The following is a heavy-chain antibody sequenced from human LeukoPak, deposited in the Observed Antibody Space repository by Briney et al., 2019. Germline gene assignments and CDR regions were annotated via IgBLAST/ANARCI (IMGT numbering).Heavy chain of an antibody. Sequence: ASVKISCKASGYTFIDYYIHWVQQAPGKGLEWMGRIDPEDGETIYAEKFQGRVTITADTSTDTAYMELSSLRSEDTAVYYCAPDLSFRVVVVGGRTPYWGPGTLVTVSS. CDR2: IDPEDGET. V-gene: IGHV1-69-2*01. CDR1: GYTFIDYY. D-gene: IGHD2-15*01. J-gene: IGHJ4*02. CDR3: APDLSFRVVVVGGRTPY.